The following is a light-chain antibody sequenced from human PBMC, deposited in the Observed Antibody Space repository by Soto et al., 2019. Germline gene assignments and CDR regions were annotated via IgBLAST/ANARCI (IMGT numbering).Light chain of an antibody. Sequence: EIVLTQSPATLSLSPGERATLSCRASQFISSNYLSWYQQKPGQAPRLLIYGASTRATGIPDRFSGSGSETDFTLTISSLQPEDFAVYYCQQDYNLPWTFGHGTKVEIK. J-gene: IGKJ1*01. CDR2: GAS. V-gene: IGKV3D-7*01. CDR1: QFISSNY. CDR3: QQDYNLPWT.